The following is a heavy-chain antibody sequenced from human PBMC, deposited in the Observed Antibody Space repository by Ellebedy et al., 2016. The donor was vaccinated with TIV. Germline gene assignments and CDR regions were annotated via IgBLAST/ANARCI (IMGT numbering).Heavy chain of an antibody. CDR1: GYTFTGYY. D-gene: IGHD2-2*01. CDR3: ARAGLHRGYCSSTSCPRTNWFDP. CDR2: INPNSGGT. V-gene: IGHV1-2*04. J-gene: IGHJ5*02. Sequence: ASVKVSXKASGYTFTGYYMHWVRQAPGQGLEWMGWINPNSGGTNYAQKFQGWVTMTRDTSISTAYMELSRLRSDDTAVYYCARAGLHRGYCSSTSCPRTNWFDPWGQGTLVTVSS.